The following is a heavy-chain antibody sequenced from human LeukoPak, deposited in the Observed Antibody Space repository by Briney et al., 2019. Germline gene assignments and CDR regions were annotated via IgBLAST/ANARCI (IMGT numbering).Heavy chain of an antibody. D-gene: IGHD6-13*01. CDR2: IYYSGST. CDR3: ARAARIAAAGTPWFDP. Sequence: SETLSLTCTVSSGSISSYYWSWIRQPPGKGLEWIGYIYYSGSTNYNPSLKSRVTISVDTSKNQFSLKLSSVTAADTAVYYCARAARIAAAGTPWFDPWGQGTLVTVSS. J-gene: IGHJ5*02. V-gene: IGHV4-59*01. CDR1: SGSISSYY.